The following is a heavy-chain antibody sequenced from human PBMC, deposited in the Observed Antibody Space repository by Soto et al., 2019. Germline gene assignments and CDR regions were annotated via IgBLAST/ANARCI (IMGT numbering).Heavy chain of an antibody. CDR1: GGSISSSNW. D-gene: IGHD3-22*01. V-gene: IGHV4-4*02. J-gene: IGHJ4*02. Sequence: QVQLQESGPGLVKPSGTLSLTCAVSGGSISSSNWWSWVRQPPGKGLEWIGEIYHSGSTNYNPSLKGRVTIAVDKSKNPFSLKLSSVTAADTAVYYCARVGDSSGYYRSGYYFYYWGQGTLVTVAS. CDR2: IYHSGST. CDR3: ARVGDSSGYYRSGYYFYY.